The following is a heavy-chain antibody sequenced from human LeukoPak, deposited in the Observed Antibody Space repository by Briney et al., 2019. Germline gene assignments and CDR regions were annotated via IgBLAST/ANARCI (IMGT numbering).Heavy chain of an antibody. V-gene: IGHV3-21*01. Sequence: GGSLRLSCAASGFTFSTYDMNWVRQAPGKGLEWVSSISSGSTYVYYADSMKGRFAISRDNAKNSLYLQMNSLRPEDTAVYYCARVWHAQRDYYFFQYMDVWGKGATVTVSS. J-gene: IGHJ6*03. CDR3: ARVWHAQRDYYFFQYMDV. D-gene: IGHD3-16*01. CDR2: ISSGSTYV. CDR1: GFTFSTYD.